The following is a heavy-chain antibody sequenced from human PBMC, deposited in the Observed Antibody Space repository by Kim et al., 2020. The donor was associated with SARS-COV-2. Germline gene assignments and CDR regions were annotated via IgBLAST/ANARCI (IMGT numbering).Heavy chain of an antibody. Sequence: STNYNPSLNSRVTISIDTAKNQFSLKLESVTAADTAVYYCARGLWTFDYWGQGTLVTVSS. V-gene: IGHV4-59*09. CDR2: ST. D-gene: IGHD2-21*01. J-gene: IGHJ4*02. CDR3: ARGLWTFDY.